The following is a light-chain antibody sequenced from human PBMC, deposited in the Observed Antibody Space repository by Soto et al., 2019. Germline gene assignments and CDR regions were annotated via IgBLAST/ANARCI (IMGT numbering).Light chain of an antibody. J-gene: IGKJ5*01. Sequence: DIQMTQSPSTLSGSVGDRVTITCRASQTISSWLAWYQQKPGKAPKLLIYKASTLKSGVPSRFSGSGSGTEFTLTISSVQPEDFATYYCQHNYGTPAFGQGTRLEIK. CDR1: QTISSW. V-gene: IGKV1-5*03. CDR2: KAS. CDR3: QHNYGTPA.